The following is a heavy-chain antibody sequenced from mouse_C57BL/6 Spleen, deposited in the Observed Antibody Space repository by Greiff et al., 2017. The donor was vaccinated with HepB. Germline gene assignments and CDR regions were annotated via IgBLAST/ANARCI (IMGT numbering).Heavy chain of an antibody. CDR2: IDPETGGT. CDR1: GYTFPDYE. V-gene: IGHV1-15*01. CDR3: TRGNYGSCFDY. D-gene: IGHD1-1*01. J-gene: IGHJ2*01. Sequence: QVQLQQSGAELVRPGASVTLSCKASGYTFPDYEMHWVKQTPVHGLEWIGAIDPETGGTAYNQKFKGKAILTADKSSSTAYMELRSLTSEDSAVYYCTRGNYGSCFDYWGQGTTLTVSS.